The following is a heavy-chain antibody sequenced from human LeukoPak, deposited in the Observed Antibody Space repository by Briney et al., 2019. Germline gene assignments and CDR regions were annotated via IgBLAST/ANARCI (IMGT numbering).Heavy chain of an antibody. Sequence: ASVRVSCKASGYTFTVYYMHWVRQAPGQGLEWMGWINPNSGDTNYDQKFQGRITMSRDTSISTAYMDLSRLRSDDTAVYYCARIKWSAANDGGQGTLVTVSS. D-gene: IGHD6-13*01. CDR1: GYTFTVYY. CDR2: INPNSGDT. CDR3: ARIKWSAAND. V-gene: IGHV1-2*02. J-gene: IGHJ4*02.